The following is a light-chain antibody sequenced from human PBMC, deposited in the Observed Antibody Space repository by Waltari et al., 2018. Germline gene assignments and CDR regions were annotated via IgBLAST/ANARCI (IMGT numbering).Light chain of an antibody. Sequence: DIVMTQSPLPLPVTPGEPASISCRSSQSLLHSNGYNYLDWYLQKPGQSPQLLIYLGSNRASGVPDRFSGSGSGTDFTLQISRVEAEDVGVYYCMQALQTPTFGGGTKVEIK. V-gene: IGKV2-28*01. J-gene: IGKJ4*01. CDR3: MQALQTPT. CDR1: QSLLHSNGYNY. CDR2: LGS.